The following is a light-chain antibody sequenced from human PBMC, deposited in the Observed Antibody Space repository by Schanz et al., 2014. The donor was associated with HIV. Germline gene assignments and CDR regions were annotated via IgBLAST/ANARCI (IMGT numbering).Light chain of an antibody. Sequence: QSVLTQPPSASGTPGQRVTISCSVSSSNIGSNAVHWFQHLPGTAPKLLIYNSYHRPSGVPDRFSGSGSGTSASLAISGLQSDDEADYYCAGWDDSLNVWVFGGGTKLTVL. CDR1: SSNIGSNA. V-gene: IGLV1-44*01. CDR2: NSY. CDR3: AGWDDSLNVWV. J-gene: IGLJ3*02.